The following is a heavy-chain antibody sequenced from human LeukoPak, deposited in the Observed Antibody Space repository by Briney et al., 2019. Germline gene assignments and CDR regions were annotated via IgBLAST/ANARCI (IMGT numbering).Heavy chain of an antibody. J-gene: IGHJ5*02. Sequence: GGSLRLSCAASGFTFSNSAMSWVRQAPGKGLEWVSYISSSSSTIYYADSVKGRFTISRDNAKNSLYLQMNSLRAEDTAVYYCARGSWGGHNWFDPWGQGTPVTVSS. CDR3: ARGSWGGHNWFDP. D-gene: IGHD3-16*01. CDR2: ISSSSSTI. CDR1: GFTFSNSA. V-gene: IGHV3-48*04.